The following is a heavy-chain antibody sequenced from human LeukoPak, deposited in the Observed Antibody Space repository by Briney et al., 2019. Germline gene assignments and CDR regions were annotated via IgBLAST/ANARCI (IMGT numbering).Heavy chain of an antibody. J-gene: IGHJ5*02. CDR3: ARHLFGEILQPYNWFDP. D-gene: IGHD3-10*02. CDR2: IYYSGST. CDR1: GGSISSSTYY. Sequence: PSETLSLTCTVSGGSISSSTYYWGWIRQPPGKGLEWIGSIYYSGSTYYNPSLKSRVTISVDTSKNQFSLNLSSVTAADTALYYCARHLFGEILQPYNWFDPWGQGTLVTVSS. V-gene: IGHV4-39*01.